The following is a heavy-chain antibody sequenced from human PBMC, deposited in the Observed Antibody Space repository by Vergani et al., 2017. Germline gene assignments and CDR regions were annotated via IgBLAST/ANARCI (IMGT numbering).Heavy chain of an antibody. V-gene: IGHV3-7*01. Sequence: EVQLVESGGGLDQPGGSLRLSCAASGFTFSSYWMSWVRQAPGKGLEWVANIKQDGSEKYYVDSVKGRFTISRDNAKNSLYLQMNSLRAEATAVYYCARDLSPYDDYVWGSYRYTAGFDYWGQGTLVTVSS. J-gene: IGHJ4*02. D-gene: IGHD3-16*02. CDR3: ARDLSPYDDYVWGSYRYTAGFDY. CDR1: GFTFSSYW. CDR2: IKQDGSEK.